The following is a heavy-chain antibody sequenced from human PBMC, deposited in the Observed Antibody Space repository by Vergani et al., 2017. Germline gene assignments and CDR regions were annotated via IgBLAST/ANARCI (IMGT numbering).Heavy chain of an antibody. Sequence: QVQLVESGGGVVQPGRSLRLSCAASGFTFSSYGMHWVRQAPGKGLEWVAVISYDGSNKYYADSVKGRFTISRDNSKNTLYLQMNSLRAEDTAVYYCAKEEYSSSQLDYWGQGTLVTVSS. J-gene: IGHJ4*02. CDR1: GFTFSSYG. CDR2: ISYDGSNK. D-gene: IGHD6-6*01. V-gene: IGHV3-30*18. CDR3: AKEEYSSSQLDY.